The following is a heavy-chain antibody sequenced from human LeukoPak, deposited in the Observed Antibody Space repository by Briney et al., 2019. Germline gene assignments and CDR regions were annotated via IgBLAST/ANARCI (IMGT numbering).Heavy chain of an antibody. CDR2: IYSVGST. CDR3: ARDPQADY. CDR1: GFTVSSHY. J-gene: IGHJ4*02. V-gene: IGHV3-66*01. Sequence: QPGGSLTLSCAASGFTVSSHYMTWVRQAPGKGLEWVSIIYSVGSTYYADSVKGRFTISRDNSKNTLSLQMNRLRAEDTAVYYCARDPQADYWGQGTLVTVSS.